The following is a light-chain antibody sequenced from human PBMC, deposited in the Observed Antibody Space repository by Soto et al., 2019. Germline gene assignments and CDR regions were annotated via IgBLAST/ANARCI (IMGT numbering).Light chain of an antibody. Sequence: QSVLPQPPSASGTPGQSVIISCSGSDSNVGTFSVNWYQQVPGAAPKLLIYTNNRRPAGVPDRFSGSKSVTSASLAISGLRYEDEAEYYCAAWDNRLEGYVFGSGTKVTVL. CDR1: DSNVGTFS. CDR3: AAWDNRLEGYV. CDR2: TNN. J-gene: IGLJ1*01. V-gene: IGLV1-44*01.